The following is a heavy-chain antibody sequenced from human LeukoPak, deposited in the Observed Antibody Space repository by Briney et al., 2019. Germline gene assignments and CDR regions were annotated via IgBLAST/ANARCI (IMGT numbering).Heavy chain of an antibody. CDR3: ARVLEGSGYDDAFDI. J-gene: IGHJ3*02. D-gene: IGHD5-12*01. V-gene: IGHV3-23*01. CDR2: IFPSGGEI. Sequence: GGSLRLSCAASGFTFSTFAMIWVRQPPGKGLEWVSSIFPSGGEIHYADSVRGRFTISRDNSKSTLSLQMNSLRAEDTAVYYCARVLEGSGYDDAFDIWGQGTMVTVSS. CDR1: GFTFSTFA.